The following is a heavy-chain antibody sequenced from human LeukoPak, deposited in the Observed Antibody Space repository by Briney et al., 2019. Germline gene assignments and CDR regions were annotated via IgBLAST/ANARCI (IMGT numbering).Heavy chain of an antibody. CDR3: ATAARGDVAGSSY. CDR1: GFTFSTDW. J-gene: IGHJ4*02. Sequence: GGSLRLSCAASGFTFSTDWMSWVRQPPGKGLEWVANIKYDGSEKYYVDSVKGRFTISRDNAKNPLYLQMNSLRAEDTSVYYCATAARGDVAGSSYWGQGTLVTVSS. CDR2: IKYDGSEK. V-gene: IGHV3-7*01. D-gene: IGHD6-19*01.